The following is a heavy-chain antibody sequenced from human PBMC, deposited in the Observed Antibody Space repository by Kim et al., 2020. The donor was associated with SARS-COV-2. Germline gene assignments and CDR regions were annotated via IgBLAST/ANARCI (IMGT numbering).Heavy chain of an antibody. J-gene: IGHJ4*02. CDR2: DGSEK. Sequence: DGSEKYYVDSVKGRFTISRDNAKNSLYLQMNSLRAEDTAVYYCARGVLGLWGQGTLVTVSS. V-gene: IGHV3-7*03. CDR3: ARGVLGL.